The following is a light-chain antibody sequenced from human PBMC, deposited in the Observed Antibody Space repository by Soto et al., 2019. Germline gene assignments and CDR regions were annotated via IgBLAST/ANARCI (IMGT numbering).Light chain of an antibody. J-gene: IGKJ4*01. V-gene: IGKV3-11*01. CDR3: QQRSNWLT. CDR2: DAS. Sequence: ENVLTQSPATLSLSPGERATLSCRASQSVSSYLAWYQQKPGQAPRLLIYDASNRATGIPARFSGSGSGTDVTLTISSLEPEDFAVYYCQQRSNWLTFGGGTKVEIK. CDR1: QSVSSY.